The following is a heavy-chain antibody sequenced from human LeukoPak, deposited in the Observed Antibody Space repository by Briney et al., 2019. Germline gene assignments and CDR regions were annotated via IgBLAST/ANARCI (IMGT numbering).Heavy chain of an antibody. CDR1: GFTFSSYS. Sequence: PGGSLRLSCAASGFTFSSYSMNWVRQAPGKGLEWVAFIRFDGTNYYYADSVKGRFTISRDNSKNTLYLQMNSLRGEDTAVYHCAKDGVEPTAPFDYWGQGTLVTVSS. J-gene: IGHJ4*02. CDR3: AKDGVEPTAPFDY. CDR2: IRFDGTNY. V-gene: IGHV3-30*02. D-gene: IGHD1-26*01.